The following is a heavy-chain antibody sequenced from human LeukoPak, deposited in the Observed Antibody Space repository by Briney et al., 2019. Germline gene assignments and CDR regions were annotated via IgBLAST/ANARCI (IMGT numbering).Heavy chain of an antibody. Sequence: SETLSLTCAVYGGSFSGYYWSWMRQPPGKGLESIGEINQSGSTNYNPSLKSRVTISVDTSKNQFSLKLSSVTAADTAVYYCARDRKYCSSTSCYYYYGMDVWGQGTTVTVSS. D-gene: IGHD2-2*01. J-gene: IGHJ6*02. V-gene: IGHV4-34*01. CDR3: ARDRKYCSSTSCYYYYGMDV. CDR1: GGSFSGYY. CDR2: INQSGST.